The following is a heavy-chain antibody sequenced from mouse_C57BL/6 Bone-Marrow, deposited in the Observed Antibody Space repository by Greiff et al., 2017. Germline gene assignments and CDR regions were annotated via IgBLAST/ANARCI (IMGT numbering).Heavy chain of an antibody. Sequence: LVEPGAELARPGASVKMSCKASGYTFTSYSMHWVKQRPGQGLEWIGGIDPSDSYTNYNQKFKGKSTLTVDKSSSTAYMQLSSLTSEDSAVYYCARDLFHCAVWGTGTTVTVSS. CDR2: IDPSDSYT. J-gene: IGHJ1*03. CDR3: ARDLFHCAV. D-gene: IGHD6-1*01. CDR1: GYTFTSYS. V-gene: IGHV1-69*01.